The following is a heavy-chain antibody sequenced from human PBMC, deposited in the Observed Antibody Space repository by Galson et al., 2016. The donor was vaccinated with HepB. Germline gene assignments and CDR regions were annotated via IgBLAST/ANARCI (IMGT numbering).Heavy chain of an antibody. J-gene: IGHJ1*01. Sequence: SLRLSCAASGFTFSSSWMHWVRQAPGKGLVWVSRIHSDGSSTNYADSVKGRFTISRDNAKNTLYLQMNSLRAEDTAVYYCAVYSFPIAAAGPARSLQHWGQGTLVTVSS. V-gene: IGHV3-74*01. CDR2: IHSDGSST. D-gene: IGHD6-13*01. CDR3: AVYSFPIAAAGPARSLQH. CDR1: GFTFSSSW.